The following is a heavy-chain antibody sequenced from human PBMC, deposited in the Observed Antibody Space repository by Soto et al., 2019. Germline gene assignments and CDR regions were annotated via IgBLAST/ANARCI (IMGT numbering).Heavy chain of an antibody. D-gene: IGHD7-27*01. V-gene: IGHV4-59*08. Sequence: SETMSLTCTVSGGYISSYYLSWIRQPPGKGLEWIGYIYYSGSTNYNPSLKSRVTISVDTSKNQFSLKLSSVTAADTAVYYCARRWGRTFDYWGQGTLVTVSS. CDR1: GGYISSYY. CDR3: ARRWGRTFDY. J-gene: IGHJ4*02. CDR2: IYYSGST.